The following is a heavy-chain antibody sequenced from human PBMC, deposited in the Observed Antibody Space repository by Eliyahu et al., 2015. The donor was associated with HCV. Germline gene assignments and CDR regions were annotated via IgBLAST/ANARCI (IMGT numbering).Heavy chain of an antibody. CDR2: ISSTGSTR. V-gene: IGHV3-11*01. Sequence: QLVESGGGLVKPGGSLRLSCAASGFIFSDHYMSWVRQTPGRGLEWISYISSTGSTRKYADSVEGRFTISRDNAENSVYLQMDGLRVEDTAVYYCTREGLGYGEYFDSWGQGTLVTVSS. D-gene: IGHD3-10*01. CDR1: GFIFSDHY. J-gene: IGHJ4*02. CDR3: TREGLGYGEYFDS.